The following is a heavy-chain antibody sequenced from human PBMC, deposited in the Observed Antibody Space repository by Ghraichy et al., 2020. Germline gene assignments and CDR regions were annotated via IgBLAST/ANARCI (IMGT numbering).Heavy chain of an antibody. Sequence: SQTLSLTCTVSGGSMTSNSYYWGWLRQPPGKGLEWIGSIYYTGTAYYNPSLKTRLTMSVDTSKNQFSLNLKSVTAADTAVYFCARPPPQGHCSGGSCYPSRWFFDLWGRGTLVTVSS. CDR3: ARPPPQGHCSGGSCYPSRWFFDL. CDR1: GGSMTSNSYY. V-gene: IGHV4-39*01. J-gene: IGHJ2*01. D-gene: IGHD2-15*01. CDR2: IYYTGTA.